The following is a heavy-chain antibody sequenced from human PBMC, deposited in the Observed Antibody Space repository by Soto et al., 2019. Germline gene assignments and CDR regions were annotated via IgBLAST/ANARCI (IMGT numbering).Heavy chain of an antibody. Sequence: HPGGSLRLSCAASGFTFDDYAMHWVRQAPGKGLEWVSGISWNSGSIGYADSVKGRFTISRDNAKNSLYLQMNSLRAEDTALYYCAKDMSLASSSPPTGGMDVWGQGTTVTVSS. CDR2: ISWNSGSI. V-gene: IGHV3-9*01. J-gene: IGHJ6*02. CDR3: AKDMSLASSSPPTGGMDV. D-gene: IGHD6-6*01. CDR1: GFTFDDYA.